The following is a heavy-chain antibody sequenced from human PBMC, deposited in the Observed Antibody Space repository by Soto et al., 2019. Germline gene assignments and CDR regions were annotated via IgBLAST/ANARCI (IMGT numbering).Heavy chain of an antibody. V-gene: IGHV1-46*01. D-gene: IGHD5-12*01. CDR3: AKGYSGYRYFDY. CDR1: GYTFTSYY. Sequence: ASVKVSCKASGYTFTSYYMHWVRQAPGQGLEWMGIINPSGGSTSYAQKFQGRVTMTRDTSTSTAYMELSSLRSEDTAVYYCAKGYSGYRYFDYWGQGTLVTVSS. J-gene: IGHJ4*02. CDR2: INPSGGST.